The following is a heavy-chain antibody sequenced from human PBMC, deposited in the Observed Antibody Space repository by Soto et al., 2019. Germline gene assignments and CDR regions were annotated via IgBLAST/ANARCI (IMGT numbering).Heavy chain of an antibody. D-gene: IGHD3-9*01. Sequence: GSLRLSCAASGFTFSSYAISWVRQAPGKGLEWVSTISVSGGTTYYADSVKGRFTISGDNSKNTLYLQMNSLRVEDTAIYYCARYLNEIFWPHDYWGQGTLVTVSS. CDR2: ISVSGGTT. CDR3: ARYLNEIFWPHDY. V-gene: IGHV3-23*01. J-gene: IGHJ4*02. CDR1: GFTFSSYA.